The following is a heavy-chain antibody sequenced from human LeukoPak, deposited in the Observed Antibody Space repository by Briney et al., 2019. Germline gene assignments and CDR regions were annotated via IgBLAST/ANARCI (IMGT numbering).Heavy chain of an antibody. CDR3: ARGRAITMVRRVLRY. Sequence: PSETLSLTCSVSGASISSHYWSWIRQPPGKGLEWIGYIHYSGSTNCNPSLKSRVTISVDTSKNQFSLKLSSVTAADTAVYYCARGRAITMVRRVLRYWGQGTLVTVSS. J-gene: IGHJ4*02. D-gene: IGHD3-10*01. V-gene: IGHV4-59*11. CDR1: GASISSHY. CDR2: IHYSGST.